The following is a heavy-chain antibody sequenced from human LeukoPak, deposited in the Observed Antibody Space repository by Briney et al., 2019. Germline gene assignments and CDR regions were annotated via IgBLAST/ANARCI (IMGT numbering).Heavy chain of an antibody. V-gene: IGHV1-18*01. CDR1: GYTFTSYG. CDR2: ISAYNGNT. Sequence: GASVKVSCKASGYTFTSYGISWVRQAPGQGLEWMGWISAYNGNTNYAQKLQGRVTMTTDTSTSTAYMELRSLRSDDTAVYYCTREGDYDFWSGYSDYWGQGTLVAVSS. CDR3: TREGDYDFWSGYSDY. J-gene: IGHJ4*02. D-gene: IGHD3-3*01.